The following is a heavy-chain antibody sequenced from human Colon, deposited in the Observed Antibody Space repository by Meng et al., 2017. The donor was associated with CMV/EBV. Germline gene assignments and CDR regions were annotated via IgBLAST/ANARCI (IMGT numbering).Heavy chain of an antibody. Sequence: ASVKVSCKASGYTFSDYYMHWVRQAPGKGLEWMGWINPNSGGTNYAQNFQGRVTMTRDTSINTVYMDLSRLTSDDTAVYYCARLAPDSSSWFDAFDIWGQGTMVTV. D-gene: IGHD6-13*01. CDR3: ARLAPDSSSWFDAFDI. CDR2: INPNSGGT. V-gene: IGHV1-2*02. CDR1: GYTFSDYY. J-gene: IGHJ3*02.